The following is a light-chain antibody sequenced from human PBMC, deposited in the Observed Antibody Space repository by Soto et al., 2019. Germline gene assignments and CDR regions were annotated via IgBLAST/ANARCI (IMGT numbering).Light chain of an antibody. CDR2: DVS. CDR1: SSDVGGYNY. J-gene: IGLJ2*01. V-gene: IGLV2-11*01. CDR3: QSQDSSLSGSV. Sequence: QSALTQPRSVSGSPGQSVTISCTGTSSDVGGYNYVSWYQRHPGKAPKLIISDVSKRPSGVPDRFSGSKSGTSASLAITGLQAEDEADYYCQSQDSSLSGSVFGGGTQLTVL.